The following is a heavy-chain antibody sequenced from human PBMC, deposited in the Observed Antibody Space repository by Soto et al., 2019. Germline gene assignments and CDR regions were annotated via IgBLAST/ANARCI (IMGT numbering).Heavy chain of an antibody. V-gene: IGHV5-51*01. CDR2: IYAGDSDT. CDR1: GYNFATYW. CDR3: ARRGHSYGLDV. J-gene: IGHJ6*02. Sequence: GESLKISCKGSGYNFATYWIAWVRQLPGKGPEWMGIIYAGDSDTSYSPSFQGQVTISVDKSISTAYLQWNSLKASDTAMCYCARRGHSYGLDVWGQGTKVTVSS. D-gene: IGHD3-10*01.